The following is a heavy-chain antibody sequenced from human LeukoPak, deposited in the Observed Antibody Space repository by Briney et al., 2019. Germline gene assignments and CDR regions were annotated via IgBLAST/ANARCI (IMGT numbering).Heavy chain of an antibody. CDR1: GFTFSDYY. Sequence: PGGSLRLSCAASGFTFSDYYMSWIRQAPGKGLEWVSYISNSGNTIYYADSVKGRFTISRDNAKNSLYLQMNSLRAEDAAVYYCSAGEGYYDSSDYDSAWAFNVWGQGTMVTVSS. V-gene: IGHV3-11*04. J-gene: IGHJ3*01. CDR3: SAGEGYYDSSDYDSAWAFNV. D-gene: IGHD3-22*01. CDR2: ISNSGNTI.